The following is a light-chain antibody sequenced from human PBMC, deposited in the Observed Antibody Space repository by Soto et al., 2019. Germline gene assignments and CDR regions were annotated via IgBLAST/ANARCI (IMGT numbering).Light chain of an antibody. Sequence: DILMTQSPSTLSASVGDRVTITCRASQSISSWLAWYQQKSGKAPHLLIYDASTLESGVLSRFSGSGSGTEFSLTISSLQPDDFATYYCQEYESHLRTFGPGTKVEI. CDR3: QEYESHLRT. CDR1: QSISSW. V-gene: IGKV1-5*01. J-gene: IGKJ1*01. CDR2: DAS.